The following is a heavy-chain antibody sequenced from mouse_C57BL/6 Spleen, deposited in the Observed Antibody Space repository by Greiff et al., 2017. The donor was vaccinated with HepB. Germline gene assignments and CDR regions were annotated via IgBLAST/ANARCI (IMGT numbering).Heavy chain of an antibody. Sequence: QVQLQQSGAELVKPGASVKLSCKASGYTFTEYTIHWVKQRSGQGLEWIGWFYPGSGSIKYNEKFKDKATLTADKSSSTVYMESSSLTSEDSAVYFCARHEEGYGNYSYAMDYWGQGTSVTVSA. V-gene: IGHV1-62-2*01. CDR1: GYTFTEYT. CDR2: FYPGSGSI. CDR3: ARHEEGYGNYSYAMDY. J-gene: IGHJ4*01. D-gene: IGHD2-10*02.